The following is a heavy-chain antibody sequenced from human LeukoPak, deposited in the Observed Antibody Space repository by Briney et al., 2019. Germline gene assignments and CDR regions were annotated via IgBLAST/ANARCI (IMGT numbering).Heavy chain of an antibody. V-gene: IGHV5-51*01. CDR3: ARLGTSGWFGGDAFDV. Sequence: GASLQISCQGSGYKFATFWIGWVRQVPGKGLEWMGIIYPGDSDTRYSPSFQGQVTISADTSIDAAYLQWSSLKASDTATYFCARLGTSGWFGGDAFDVWGQGTRVTVSS. CDR2: IYPGDSDT. J-gene: IGHJ3*01. D-gene: IGHD6-19*01. CDR1: GYKFATFW.